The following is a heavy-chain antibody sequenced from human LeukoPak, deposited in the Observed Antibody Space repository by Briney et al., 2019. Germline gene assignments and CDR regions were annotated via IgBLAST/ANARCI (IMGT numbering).Heavy chain of an antibody. CDR2: NSAYNDNT. J-gene: IGHJ3*02. CDR1: GYTFTNYG. V-gene: IGHV1-18*01. D-gene: IGHD3-3*01. Sequence: PSAPVKVSCKASGYTFTNYGIIWVRQAPGRGLEWMGWNSAYNDNTNYAQKFQGRVTMTTDTSTNTAYMELRSLTSDDTAVYYCARTFYDFWSGFSNYDSFHIWGQGTLVTVSS. CDR3: ARTFYDFWSGFSNYDSFHI.